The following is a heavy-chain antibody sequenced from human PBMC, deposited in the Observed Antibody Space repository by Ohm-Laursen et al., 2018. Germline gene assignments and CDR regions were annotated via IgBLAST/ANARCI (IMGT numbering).Heavy chain of an antibody. CDR3: ARIPSYYYDSSGYYSVWYFDL. CDR2: IIPIFGTA. J-gene: IGHJ2*01. Sequence: ASVKVSCKASGGTFSSYAISWVRQAPGQGLEWMGGIIPIFGTANYAQKFQGRVTITADESTSTAYMELSSLRSEDTAVYYCARIPSYYYDSSGYYSVWYFDLWGRGTLVTVSS. V-gene: IGHV1-69*13. CDR1: GGTFSSYA. D-gene: IGHD3-22*01.